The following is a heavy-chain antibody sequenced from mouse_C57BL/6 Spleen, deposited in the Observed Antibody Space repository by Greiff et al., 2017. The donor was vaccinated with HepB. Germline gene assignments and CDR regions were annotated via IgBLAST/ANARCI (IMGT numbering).Heavy chain of an antibody. J-gene: IGHJ2*01. CDR1: GFTFSDYG. D-gene: IGHD1-1*01. V-gene: IGHV5-17*01. CDR3: ARAYYYGSMGSLDY. CDR2: ISSGSSTI. Sequence: EXQGVESGGGLVKPGGSLKLSCAASGFTFSDYGMHWVRQAPEKGLEWVAYISSGSSTIYYADTVKGRFTISRDNAKNTLFLQMTSLRSEDTAMYYCARAYYYGSMGSLDYWGQGTTLTVSS.